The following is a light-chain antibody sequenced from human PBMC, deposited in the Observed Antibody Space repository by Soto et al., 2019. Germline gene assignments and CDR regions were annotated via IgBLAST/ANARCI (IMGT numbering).Light chain of an antibody. CDR2: YAS. CDR3: QQYNNWPPNT. J-gene: IGKJ5*01. Sequence: DIAVTQSPATLSLSPGMRATLSCMASQHISTNLAWYQQKPGQAPRLLIYYASTRATGIPDRFSGSGSGTEFTLTISSLQSEDFAVYYCQQYNNWPPNTLGQGTRLVIK. CDR1: QHISTN. V-gene: IGKV3-15*01.